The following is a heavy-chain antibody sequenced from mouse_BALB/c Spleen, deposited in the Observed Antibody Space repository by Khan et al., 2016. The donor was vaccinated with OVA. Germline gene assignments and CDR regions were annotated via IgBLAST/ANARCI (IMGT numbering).Heavy chain of an antibody. Sequence: VQLQQSGPGLVAPSQSLSLTCTVSGFSFTTYGVPLVRQPPGKGLEWLGVIWAGGSTIYYPTVMARRNITKDNSNSQVCLKMNRLQTDDTAMYYCARLEDIWGQGTTLTVSS. D-gene: IGHD1-3*01. CDR1: GFSFTTYG. J-gene: IGHJ2*01. CDR3: ARLEDI. V-gene: IGHV2-9*02. CDR2: IWAGGST.